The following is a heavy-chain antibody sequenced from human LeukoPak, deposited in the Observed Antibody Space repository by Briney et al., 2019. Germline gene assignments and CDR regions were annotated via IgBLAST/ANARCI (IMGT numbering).Heavy chain of an antibody. V-gene: IGHV4-59*01. CDR2: IYYSGST. CDR1: GGSISSYY. Sequence: PSETLSLTCTVSGGSISSYYWSWIRQPPGKGLEWIRYIYYSGSTNYNPSLKSRVTISVDTSKNQFSLKLSSVTAADTAVYYCARATGSGSYEAYFDYWGQGTLVTVSS. CDR3: ARATGSGSYEAYFDY. D-gene: IGHD1-26*01. J-gene: IGHJ4*02.